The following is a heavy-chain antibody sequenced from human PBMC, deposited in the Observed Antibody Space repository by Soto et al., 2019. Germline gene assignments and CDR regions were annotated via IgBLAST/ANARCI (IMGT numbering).Heavy chain of an antibody. D-gene: IGHD2-2*01. CDR1: GGTFSSYA. V-gene: IGHV1-69*01. CDR2: IIPSFGTA. CDR3: ARNHGSLVPAATGGYFYSGLDV. J-gene: IGHJ6*02. Sequence: QVQLVQSGAEVKKPGSSVKVSCKASGGTFSSYALSWVRQAPGQGLEWMGGIIPSFGTANYAQKLQGRVTITADESTSTGYMELSSLRSEDTAVYYCARNHGSLVPAATGGYFYSGLDVWGQGTTVIVSS.